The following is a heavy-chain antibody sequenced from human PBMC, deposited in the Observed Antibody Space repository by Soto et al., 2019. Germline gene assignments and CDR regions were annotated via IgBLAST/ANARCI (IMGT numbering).Heavy chain of an antibody. D-gene: IGHD6-19*01. V-gene: IGHV1-69*13. Sequence: VEVSCKASGYRXERXTWRWVRQEKGQGLERMGGIIPIFGTANYAQKFQGRVTISADESTSTAYMELSSLRSEDTAVYYCARHQVAVAGYYHSAMAVWGQGTTVTVSS. CDR2: IIPIFGTA. J-gene: IGHJ6*02. CDR1: GYRXERXT. CDR3: ARHQVAVAGYYHSAMAV.